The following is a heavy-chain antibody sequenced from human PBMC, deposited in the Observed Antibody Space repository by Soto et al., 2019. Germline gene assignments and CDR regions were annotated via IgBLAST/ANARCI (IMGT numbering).Heavy chain of an antibody. Sequence: VQLVESGGGVVQPGRSLRLSCAASGFTFSDYAMHWVRQAPGKGLEWVAVVSHDGRNTHYADSVKGRFTISRDRSKNTVSLEMTSLRAEDTAVYYCAKGGRQWLVTSDFNYWGQGALVTGSS. D-gene: IGHD6-19*01. CDR2: VSHDGRNT. J-gene: IGHJ4*02. CDR1: GFTFSDYA. V-gene: IGHV3-30*18. CDR3: AKGGRQWLVTSDFNY.